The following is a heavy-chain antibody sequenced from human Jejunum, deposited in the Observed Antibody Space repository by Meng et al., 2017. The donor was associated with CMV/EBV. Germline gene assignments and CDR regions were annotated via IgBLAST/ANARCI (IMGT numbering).Heavy chain of an antibody. CDR1: SLTSMPVG. D-gene: IGHD1-1*01. Sequence: SLTSMPVGVGWIRQPTGKALEWLAFIYWDDDKRYNPSLKNRLTITKDAPRNQVVLTMTNMDPADTATYHCVHRKDYSGNWNGGSADFWGQGALVTVSS. CDR2: IYWDDDK. V-gene: IGHV2-5*02. CDR3: VHRKDYSGNWNGGSADF. J-gene: IGHJ4*02.